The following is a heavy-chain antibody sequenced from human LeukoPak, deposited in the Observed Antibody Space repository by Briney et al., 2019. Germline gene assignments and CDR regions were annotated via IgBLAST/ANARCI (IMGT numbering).Heavy chain of an antibody. J-gene: IGHJ4*02. CDR3: VKVSGSHDFDY. CDR2: ISSNGGST. V-gene: IGHV3-64D*06. CDR1: GSTFSSYA. Sequence: GGSLRLSCSASGSTFSSYAMHWVRQAPGKGLEYVSAISSNGGSTYYADFVKGRFTISRDNSKNTLYLQMSSLRAEDTAVYYCVKVSGSHDFDYWGQGTLVTVSS. D-gene: IGHD1-26*01.